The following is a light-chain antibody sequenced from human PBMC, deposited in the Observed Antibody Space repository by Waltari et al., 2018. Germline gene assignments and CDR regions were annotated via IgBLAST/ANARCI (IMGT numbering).Light chain of an antibody. CDR3: ASWDGSLGGVV. CDR2: RNN. Sequence: QSVLSQPPSASGTPGQRVTISCSGSDYNLGTHFVYWYHQLPGAAPKLLIYRNNHRPSGVPDRFSGSKSGPSASLAISGLRSEDEALYYCASWDGSLGGVVSGGGTKLTVL. J-gene: IGLJ2*01. V-gene: IGLV1-47*01. CDR1: DYNLGTHF.